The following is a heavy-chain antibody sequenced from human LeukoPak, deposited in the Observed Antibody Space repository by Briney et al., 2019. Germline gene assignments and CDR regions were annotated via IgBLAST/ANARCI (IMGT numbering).Heavy chain of an antibody. D-gene: IGHD6-6*01. V-gene: IGHV3-30*02. CDR1: GFTFSSYG. J-gene: IGHJ4*02. Sequence: GGSLRLSCAASGFTFSSYGMHWVRQAPGKGLEWVAFIRYDGSNKYYADSVKGRFTISRDNSKNTLYLQMSSLRAEDTAVYYCAIDSGPLSSSAPFDYWGQGTLVTVSS. CDR3: AIDSGPLSSSAPFDY. CDR2: IRYDGSNK.